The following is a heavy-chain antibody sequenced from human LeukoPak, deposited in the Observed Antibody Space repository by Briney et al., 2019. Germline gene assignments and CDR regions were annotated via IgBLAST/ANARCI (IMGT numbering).Heavy chain of an antibody. CDR2: ISGSGGST. V-gene: IGHV3-23*01. CDR1: GFTFSSYA. D-gene: IGHD5/OR15-5a*01. J-gene: IGHJ6*02. CDR3: AKDRVSGYYYYYGMDV. Sequence: GGSLRLSCAASGFTFSSYAMSWGRQAPGKGLEWVSAISGSGGSTYYADSVKGRFTISRDNSKNPLYLQMNSLRAEDTAVYYCAKDRVSGYYYYYGMDVWGQGTTVTVSS.